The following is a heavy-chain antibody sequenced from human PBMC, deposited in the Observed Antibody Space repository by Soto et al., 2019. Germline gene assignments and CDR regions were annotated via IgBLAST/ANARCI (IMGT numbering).Heavy chain of an antibody. D-gene: IGHD2-8*01. J-gene: IGHJ4*02. Sequence: QVQLRESGPGLVKPSETLSLTCTVSGGSISTYYWSWIRQPPGKGLEWIGYIYYGGSADYNPSLKRRVTISVDTSKKQFSLKLSSVTAADTAVYYCARGGHCANGVCSALDYWGQGTLVTVSS. CDR2: IYYGGSA. CDR1: GGSISTYY. V-gene: IGHV4-59*08. CDR3: ARGGHCANGVCSALDY.